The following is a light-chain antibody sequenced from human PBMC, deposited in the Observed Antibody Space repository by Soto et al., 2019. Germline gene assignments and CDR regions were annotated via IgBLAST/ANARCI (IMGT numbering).Light chain of an antibody. J-gene: IGLJ2*01. CDR1: SSNIGSDY. Sequence: QSVLIQPPSASGTPGQTVTISCSGSSSNIGSDYVYWYQQLPGTAPKLLIYTDNQRPSGVPDRFSGSKSGTSGSLAISGLRSEDEAEYFCSAWDDSLQSVFFGGGTKLTVL. CDR2: TDN. V-gene: IGLV1-47*02. CDR3: SAWDDSLQSVF.